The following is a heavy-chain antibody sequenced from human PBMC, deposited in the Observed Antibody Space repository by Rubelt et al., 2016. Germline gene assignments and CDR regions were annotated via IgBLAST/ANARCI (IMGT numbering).Heavy chain of an antibody. J-gene: IGHJ6*02. CDR1: GASISSGDYY. CDR2: IYYNGNT. Sequence: QVQLQESGPGLVKPSQTLSLTCTVSGASISSGDYYWSWIRQHPGKGLEWIGYIYYNGNTYYNPSVKIRVTISVDTSKNQYSLKLSSVTAADTAVYYCARGVMVPRRGMDVWGQGTTVTVSS. D-gene: IGHD3-10*01. CDR3: ARGVMVPRRGMDV. V-gene: IGHV4-31*03.